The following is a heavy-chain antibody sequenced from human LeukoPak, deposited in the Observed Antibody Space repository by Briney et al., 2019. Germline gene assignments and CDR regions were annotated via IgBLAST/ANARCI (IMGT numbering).Heavy chain of an antibody. J-gene: IGHJ4*02. CDR1: GFTFTGYY. CDR2: INPSGGST. D-gene: IGHD3-9*01. Sequence: ASVKVSCKASGFTFTGYYIHWVRQAPGQGLEWMGIINPSGGSTSYAQKFQGRVTMTTDTSTNTVYLELSSLRSEDTAVYFCATSGRLQYFDWLLLWGQGTLVTVSS. V-gene: IGHV1-46*01. CDR3: ATSGRLQYFDWLLL.